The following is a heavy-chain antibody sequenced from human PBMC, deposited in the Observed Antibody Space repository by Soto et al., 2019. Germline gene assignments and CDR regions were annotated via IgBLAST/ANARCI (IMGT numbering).Heavy chain of an antibody. V-gene: IGHV3-48*03. CDR2: ISSSGSTI. Sequence: GGSLRLSCAASGFTFSSYEMNWVRQAPGKGMEWVSYISSSGSTIYYADSVKGRFTISRDTAKNSLYLQMNILRAEDTAVYYCARGLGRDGHRHYYSGMDVWGQWTTVTVS. J-gene: IGHJ6*02. CDR3: ARGLGRDGHRHYYSGMDV. D-gene: IGHD2-8*01. CDR1: GFTFSSYE.